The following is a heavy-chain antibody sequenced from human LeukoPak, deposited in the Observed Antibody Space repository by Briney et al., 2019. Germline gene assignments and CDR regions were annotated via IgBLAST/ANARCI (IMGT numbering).Heavy chain of an antibody. CDR1: GYSFITYD. D-gene: IGHD6-19*01. CDR3: ARGREWLVAFDS. V-gene: IGHV1-8*01. CDR2: MNPKSGNT. J-gene: IGHJ4*02. Sequence: ASVRVSCKASGYSFITYDINWVRQAPGQGLEWMGWMNPKSGNTGYAQNFQGRVTMTRNTSISTAYMELSGLRSDDTAVYYCARGREWLVAFDSWGQGALVTVSS.